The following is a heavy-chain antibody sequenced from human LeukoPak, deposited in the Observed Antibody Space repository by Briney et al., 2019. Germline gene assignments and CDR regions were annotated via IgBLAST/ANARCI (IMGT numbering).Heavy chain of an antibody. V-gene: IGHV4-61*02. CDR3: ARTRLVAAAVPKRRLWYFDL. Sequence: SETLSLTCTVSGYSISSTGYYWSWIRQPAGKGLEWIGRIYTSGSTNYNPSLKSRVTMSVDTSKNQFSLKLSSVTAADTAVYYCARTRLVAAAVPKRRLWYFDLWGRGTLVTVSS. CDR2: IYTSGST. CDR1: GYSISSTGYY. D-gene: IGHD6-13*01. J-gene: IGHJ2*01.